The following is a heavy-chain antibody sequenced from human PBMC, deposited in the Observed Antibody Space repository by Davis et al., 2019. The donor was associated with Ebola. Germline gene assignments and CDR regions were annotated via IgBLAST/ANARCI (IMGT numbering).Heavy chain of an antibody. CDR1: AFTFSSDW. CDR3: VRDMGVVTAAINY. Sequence: PGGSLRLSCAASAFTFSSDWIHWVRQAPGKGLEWVSGILRESGSTGYLDSVRGRFTISRDYAKNSLYLQMNSLRPEDTALYYCVRDMGVVTAAINYWGQGALVTVSS. J-gene: IGHJ4*02. V-gene: IGHV3-9*01. CDR2: ILRESGST. D-gene: IGHD2-2*02.